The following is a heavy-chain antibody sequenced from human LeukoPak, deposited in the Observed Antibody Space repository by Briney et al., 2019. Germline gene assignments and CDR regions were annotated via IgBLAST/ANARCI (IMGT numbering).Heavy chain of an antibody. Sequence: PSETLSLTCTVSGGSISSYYWSWIRQPAGKGLEWIGRIYTSGSTNYNPSLKSRVTMSVDTSKNQFSLKLSSVTAADTAVYYRAREDCSGGSCYYNWFDPWGQGTLVTVSS. D-gene: IGHD2-15*01. V-gene: IGHV4-4*07. J-gene: IGHJ5*02. CDR2: IYTSGST. CDR3: AREDCSGGSCYYNWFDP. CDR1: GGSISSYY.